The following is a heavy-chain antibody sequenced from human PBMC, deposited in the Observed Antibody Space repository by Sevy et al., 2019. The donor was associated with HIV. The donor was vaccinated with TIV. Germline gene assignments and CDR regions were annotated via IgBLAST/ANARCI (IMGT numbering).Heavy chain of an antibody. CDR3: ARDATEYTSSGVGFDP. Sequence: SETLSLTCTVSGGSISSGNYYWHWIRQPPGQGLEWSGYISYTGNTYYNPSLKSPVTISVDTSNNQFSLRLTSVTAADTAVYYCARDATEYTSSGVGFDPWGQGTLVTVSS. CDR2: ISYTGNT. V-gene: IGHV4-30-4*01. J-gene: IGHJ5*02. D-gene: IGHD6-6*01. CDR1: GGSISSGNYY.